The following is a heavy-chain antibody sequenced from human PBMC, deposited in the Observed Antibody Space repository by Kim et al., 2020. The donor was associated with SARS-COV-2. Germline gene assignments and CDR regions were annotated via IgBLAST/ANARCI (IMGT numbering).Heavy chain of an antibody. D-gene: IGHD6-13*01. V-gene: IGHV4-34*01. J-gene: IGHJ3*02. CDR3: PRPGLAAAGGAFDI. Sequence: SETLSLTCAVYGGSFSGYYWSWIRQPPGKGLEWIGEINHSGSTNYNPSLKSRVTISVDTSKNQLSLKLSSVTAADTAVSYCPRPGLAAAGGAFDIWGHGT. CDR1: GGSFSGYY. CDR2: INHSGST.